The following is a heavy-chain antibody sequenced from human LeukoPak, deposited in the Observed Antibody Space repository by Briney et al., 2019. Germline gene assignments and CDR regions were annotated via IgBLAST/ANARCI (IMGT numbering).Heavy chain of an antibody. D-gene: IGHD6-19*01. CDR3: ATGYSSGWYGDY. J-gene: IGHJ4*02. CDR1: GYIFTNYG. V-gene: IGHV1-18*01. Sequence: ASVKVSCKASGYIFTNYGISWVRQAPGQGLEWMGWISAYNGNTNYAQKLQGRVTMTTETSTSTAYMEPRSPRSDDTAVYYCATGYSSGWYGDYWGQGTLVTVSS. CDR2: ISAYNGNT.